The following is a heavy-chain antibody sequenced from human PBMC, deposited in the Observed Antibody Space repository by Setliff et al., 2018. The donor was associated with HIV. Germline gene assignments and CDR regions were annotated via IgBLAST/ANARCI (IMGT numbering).Heavy chain of an antibody. Sequence: GGSLSLSCVASGFNFTSYSMNWVRQAPGKGLEWVSSISSSGNYMFYADSVKGRFTISRDNAGNSLSLLMNSLRAEDTAVYFCARDKDMTVAFDLWGQGTPVTVPS. D-gene: IGHD3-22*01. CDR1: GFNFTSYS. V-gene: IGHV3-21*01. CDR2: ISSSGNYM. J-gene: IGHJ4*02. CDR3: ARDKDMTVAFDL.